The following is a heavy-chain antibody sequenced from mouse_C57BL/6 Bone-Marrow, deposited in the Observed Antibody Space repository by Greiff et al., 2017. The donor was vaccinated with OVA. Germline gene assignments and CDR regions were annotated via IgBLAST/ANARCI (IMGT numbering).Heavy chain of an antibody. V-gene: IGHV1-4*01. CDR2: INPSSGYT. CDR3: ASLLLRDYFDY. D-gene: IGHD1-1*01. CDR1: GYTFTSYT. Sequence: VNLVESGAELARPGASVKMSCKASGYTFTSYTMHWVKQRPGQGLEWIGYINPSSGYTKYNQKFKDKATLTADKSSSTAYMQLSSLTSEDSAVYYCASLLLRDYFDYGGQGTTLTVSS. J-gene: IGHJ2*01.